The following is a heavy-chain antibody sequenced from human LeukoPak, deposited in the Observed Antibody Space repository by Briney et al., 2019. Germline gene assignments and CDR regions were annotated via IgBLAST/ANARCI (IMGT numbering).Heavy chain of an antibody. V-gene: IGHV3-23*01. D-gene: IGHD3/OR15-3a*01. CDR2: ISDSGGST. Sequence: GGSLRLSCAVSGITLSSYGMSWVRQAPGKGLEWVAGISDSGGSTKYADSVKGRFTFSRDNPKNTLYLQMNSLRAEDTAVYFCAKRGVVIRVILVGFHKEAYYFESWGQGALVTVSS. CDR3: AKRGVVIRVILVGFHKEAYYFES. J-gene: IGHJ4*02. CDR1: GITLSSYG.